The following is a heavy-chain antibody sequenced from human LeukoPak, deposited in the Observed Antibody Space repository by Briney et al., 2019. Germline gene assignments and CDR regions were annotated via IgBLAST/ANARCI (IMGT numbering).Heavy chain of an antibody. D-gene: IGHD3-3*01. CDR1: GYTFTGYY. V-gene: IGHV1-2*02. CDR3: AVFEVTYEPLLSAFNI. Sequence: ASVKVSCKTSGYTFTGYYIHWARQAPGQGLEWMGWINPNSGGTNYAQKFQGRVTMTRDTSISTAYMELTRLRFDDTAVYYCAVFEVTYEPLLSAFNIWGQGTMVTVSS. CDR2: INPNSGGT. J-gene: IGHJ3*02.